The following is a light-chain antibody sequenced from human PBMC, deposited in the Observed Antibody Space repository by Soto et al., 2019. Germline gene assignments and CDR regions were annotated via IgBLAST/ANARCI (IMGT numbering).Light chain of an antibody. Sequence: EIVLTQSPATLSLSPGERATLSCGASQSVSSSYLAWYQQKPGLAPRLLIYDASSRATGIPDRFSGSGSGTDFTLTISRLEPEDFAVYYCQQYGSLYTFGQRTKLEIK. J-gene: IGKJ2*01. CDR3: QQYGSLYT. V-gene: IGKV3D-20*01. CDR1: QSVSSSY. CDR2: DAS.